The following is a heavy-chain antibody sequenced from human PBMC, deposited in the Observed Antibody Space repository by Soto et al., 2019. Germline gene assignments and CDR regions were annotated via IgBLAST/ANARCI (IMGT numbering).Heavy chain of an antibody. V-gene: IGHV3-23*01. Sequence: WGSLLISCAPSVFNFRNYAMSWVRQAPGKGLEWVSTISGAEGSTYYADSVKGRFTSSRDNSKNTLFLQMNSLRAEDTAVYYCAKEGSITLFAVVSWGQGTMVTVS. D-gene: IGHD3-3*01. CDR3: AKEGSITLFAVVS. CDR2: ISGAEGST. CDR1: VFNFRNYA. J-gene: IGHJ4*02.